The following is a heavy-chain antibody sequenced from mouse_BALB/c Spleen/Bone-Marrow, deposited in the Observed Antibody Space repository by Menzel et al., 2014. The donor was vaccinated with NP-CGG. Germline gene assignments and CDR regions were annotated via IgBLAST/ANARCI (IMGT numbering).Heavy chain of an antibody. J-gene: IGHJ3*01. CDR1: GFTFNTYA. Sequence: EVQLQESGGGLVQPKGSLKLSCAASGFTFNTYAMNWVRQAPGKGLEWVARIRSKSNNYATYYADSVKDRFTISRDDSQSMLYLQMNNLKTEDTAMYYCVRSDDGWFAYWGQGTLVTVSA. D-gene: IGHD2-3*01. CDR2: IRSKSNNYAT. CDR3: VRSDDGWFAY. V-gene: IGHV10-1*02.